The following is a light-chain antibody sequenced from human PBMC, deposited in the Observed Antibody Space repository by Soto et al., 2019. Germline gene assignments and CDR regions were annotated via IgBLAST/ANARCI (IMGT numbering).Light chain of an antibody. J-gene: IGKJ4*01. CDR2: DAS. CDR1: QSVIRS. V-gene: IGKV3-11*01. CDR3: QQRTGWPLT. Sequence: EILLTQSPATLSLSPGERATLSCRASQSVIRSLTWYQQKPGQAPRLLIYDASNRATGIPARFSGSGSGTDFTLTITSLEPEDFAVYYCQQRTGWPLTFGGGTKVDIK.